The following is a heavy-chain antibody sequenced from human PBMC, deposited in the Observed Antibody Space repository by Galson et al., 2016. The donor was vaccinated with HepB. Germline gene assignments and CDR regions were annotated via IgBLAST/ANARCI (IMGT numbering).Heavy chain of an antibody. J-gene: IGHJ4*02. CDR1: YGSISYYF. Sequence: VSYGSISYYFWNWVRQPPGKELEWIGYVYYSGSTIYNPSLQGRVSISVDTSKNQFSLNLSSATAADTAVYFCARVGTAYHSGSGNYIFDSWGQGTLVTVSA. D-gene: IGHD3-10*01. CDR2: VYYSGST. CDR3: ARVGTAYHSGSGNYIFDS. V-gene: IGHV4-59*01.